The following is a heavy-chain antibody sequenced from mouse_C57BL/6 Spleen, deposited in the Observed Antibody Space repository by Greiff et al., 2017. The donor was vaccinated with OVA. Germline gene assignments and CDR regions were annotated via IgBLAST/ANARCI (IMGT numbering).Heavy chain of an antibody. Sequence: VHLVESGAELARPGASVKLSCKASGYTFTSYGISWVKQRTGQGLEWIGEIYPRSGNTYYNEKFKGKATLTADKSSSTAYMELRSLTSEDSAVYFCARRGAYDYDKVDYWGQGTTLTVSS. J-gene: IGHJ2*01. V-gene: IGHV1-81*01. CDR1: GYTFTSYG. CDR2: IYPRSGNT. D-gene: IGHD2-4*01. CDR3: ARRGAYDYDKVDY.